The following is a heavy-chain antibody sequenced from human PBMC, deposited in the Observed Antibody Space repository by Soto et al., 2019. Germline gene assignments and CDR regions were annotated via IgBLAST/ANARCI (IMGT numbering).Heavy chain of an antibody. CDR1: GFTFSGYD. V-gene: IGHV3-13*04. J-gene: IGHJ3*02. D-gene: IGHD1-1*01. CDR2: VGLADDP. CDR3: ARERRRDGGAFDI. Sequence: EVQLVESGGGLVQPGGSLRLSCAVSGFTFSGYDMHWVRQPTGKGLQWVATVGLADDPDYSDSVKGRFTTSRQNARNSMYLQMNNLTAGDSAVYYCARERRRDGGAFDIWGQGTRVTVSS.